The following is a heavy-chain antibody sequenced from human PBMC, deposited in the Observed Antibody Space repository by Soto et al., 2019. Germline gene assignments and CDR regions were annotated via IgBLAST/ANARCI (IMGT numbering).Heavy chain of an antibody. CDR3: ARDEFWIEIYFDY. CDR1: GFTFSDYY. Sequence: GGSLRLSCAASGFTFSDYYMSWIRQAPGKGLEWVSYISSSGSTIYYADSVKGRFTISRDNAKNSLYLQMNSLRAEDRAVYYCARDEFWIEIYFDYWGQGTLFTVSS. D-gene: IGHD3-3*01. J-gene: IGHJ4*02. CDR2: ISSSGSTI. V-gene: IGHV3-11*01.